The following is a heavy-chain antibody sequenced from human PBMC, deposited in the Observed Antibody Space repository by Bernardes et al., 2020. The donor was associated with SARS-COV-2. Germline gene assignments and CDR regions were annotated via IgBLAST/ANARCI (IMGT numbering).Heavy chain of an antibody. CDR3: ARRYDFWSGYYTGYFDY. CDR2: INHSGST. Sequence: PPGKGLEWIGEINHSGSTNYNPSLKSRVTISVDTSKNQFSLKLSSVTAADTAVYYCARRYDFWSGYYTGYFDYWGHGTLVTVSS. V-gene: IGHV4-34*01. D-gene: IGHD3-3*01. J-gene: IGHJ4*01.